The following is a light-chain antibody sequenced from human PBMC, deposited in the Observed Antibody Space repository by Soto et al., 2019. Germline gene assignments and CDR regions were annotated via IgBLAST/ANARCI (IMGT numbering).Light chain of an antibody. CDR3: QQANSFPLT. Sequence: DIQMTQSPSSVSAAVGDRVTITCRASQGINKWLAWYQQKPGKAPQLLISAASTLRSGVPSRFSDSGSGTDFILTISNLQPEDFATYFCQQANSFPLTFGGGTKVDIK. J-gene: IGKJ4*01. CDR2: AAS. CDR1: QGINKW. V-gene: IGKV1-12*01.